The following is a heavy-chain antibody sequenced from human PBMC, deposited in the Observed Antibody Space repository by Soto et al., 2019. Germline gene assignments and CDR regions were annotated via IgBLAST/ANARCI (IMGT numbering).Heavy chain of an antibody. V-gene: IGHV1-18*01. Sequence: QVQLVQSGAEVRKPGSSVKVSCKASGYIFVNYGIAWVRQAPGQGLEWMGLISPYSGNTHYASKVQGRLTMTTDTSKSTAYMYLGSLTADGTALYYCAMGDKYVITTTPDVWGQGTTVTVSS. D-gene: IGHD3-10*01. CDR1: GYIFVNYG. CDR2: ISPYSGNT. CDR3: AMGDKYVITTTPDV. J-gene: IGHJ6*02.